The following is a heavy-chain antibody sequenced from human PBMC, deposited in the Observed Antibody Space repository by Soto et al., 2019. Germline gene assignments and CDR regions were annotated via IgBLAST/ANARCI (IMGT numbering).Heavy chain of an antibody. V-gene: IGHV3-30*18. Sequence: GGSLRHSCAASGFTFSSYGMHWVRQAPGKGLEWVAVISYDGSNKYYADSVKGRFTISRDNSKNTLYLQMNSLRAEDTAVYYCAKDRALGYCSSTSCYFDYWGQGTLVTVSS. J-gene: IGHJ4*02. CDR2: ISYDGSNK. CDR1: GFTFSSYG. D-gene: IGHD2-2*01. CDR3: AKDRALGYCSSTSCYFDY.